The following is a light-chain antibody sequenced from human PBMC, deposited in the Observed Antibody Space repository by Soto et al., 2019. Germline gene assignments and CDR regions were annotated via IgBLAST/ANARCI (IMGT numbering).Light chain of an antibody. CDR1: QSISSW. Sequence: DIQMTQSPSTLSASVGDRVTITCRASQSISSWLAWYQQKPGKAPQLLIHKASSLESGVPSRFSGSGSGTEFTLTISSLQPDDFATYYCQQYSNYYTFGQGTKLEIK. V-gene: IGKV1-5*03. J-gene: IGKJ2*01. CDR3: QQYSNYYT. CDR2: KAS.